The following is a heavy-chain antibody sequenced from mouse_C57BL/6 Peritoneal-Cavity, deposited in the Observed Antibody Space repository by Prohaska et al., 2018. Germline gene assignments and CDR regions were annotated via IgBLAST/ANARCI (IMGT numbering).Heavy chain of an antibody. J-gene: IGHJ2*01. D-gene: IGHD6-1*01. V-gene: IGHV4-1*01. CDR3: ARKLAESFDY. CDR1: GIDFIRYW. Sequence: EVHLLQSVCGLVPPGGSLKLSCPASGIDFIRYWLIWVRRAPGKVLEWFGEMNPDRSKINYAPTLKDKVIIDRENDKNTLERERSKVRSEDTDGYYGARKLAESFDYWGQGTNPTVSS. CDR2: MNPDRSKI.